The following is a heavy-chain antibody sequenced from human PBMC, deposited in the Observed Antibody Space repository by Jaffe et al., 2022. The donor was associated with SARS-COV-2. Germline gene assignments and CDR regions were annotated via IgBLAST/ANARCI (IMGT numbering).Heavy chain of an antibody. CDR3: TTKIDDSGQTY. Sequence: EVQLVESGGGLVQPGGSLRLSCAASGFTFSDHYMEWVRQAPGKGLEWVGRNRNKRKSYTTEYAASVKGRFTISRGVSENSLYLQMTSLKTEDTAVYYCTTKIDDSGQTYWGQGTLVTVSS. V-gene: IGHV3-72*01. CDR1: GFTFSDHY. J-gene: IGHJ4*02. CDR2: NRNKRKSYTT. D-gene: IGHD3-22*01.